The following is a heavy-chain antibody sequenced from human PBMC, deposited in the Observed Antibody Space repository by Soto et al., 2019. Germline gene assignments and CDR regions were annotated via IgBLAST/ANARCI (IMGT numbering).Heavy chain of an antibody. CDR1: GGSVNSGSYY. CDR3: ARGGGDYFATYYHYSYAMDG. Sequence: SETLSLTCTVSGGSVNSGSYYWNWIRLTPGKGLEWIGYIYYSGSSNYNPSLKSRVTILIDTSKNQFSLNLRSVTAADTAVYYWARGGGDYFATYYHYSYAMDGWGQGPTVTGSS. CDR2: IYYSGSS. J-gene: IGHJ6*02. D-gene: IGHD2-21*01. V-gene: IGHV4-61*01.